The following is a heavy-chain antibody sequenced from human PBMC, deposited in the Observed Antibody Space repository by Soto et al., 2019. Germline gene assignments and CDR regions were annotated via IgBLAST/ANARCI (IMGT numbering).Heavy chain of an antibody. CDR2: IYYSGST. Sequence: SETLSLTCTVSGGSISSGDYYWSWMRQPPGKGLEWIGYIYYSGSTYYNPSLKSRVAISVDTSKNQFSLKLSSVTAADTAVYYCARDRGYSGYDFYYWGQGTLVTVSS. CDR3: ARDRGYSGYDFYY. J-gene: IGHJ4*02. CDR1: GGSISSGDYY. D-gene: IGHD5-12*01. V-gene: IGHV4-30-4*01.